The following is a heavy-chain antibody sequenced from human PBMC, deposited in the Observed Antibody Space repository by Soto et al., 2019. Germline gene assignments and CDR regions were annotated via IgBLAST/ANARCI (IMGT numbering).Heavy chain of an antibody. J-gene: IGHJ4*02. D-gene: IGHD3-16*01. V-gene: IGHV3-74*01. Sequence: EVQLVESGGGLVQPGGPLRLSCAASGFTFSSYWMHWVRQAPGKGLVWVSRINIDGSSTNYAESVKGRFTISRDNAKNTVYLQMNSLRAEATAVYYCARGGRGGFDYWGQGTLVTVSS. CDR3: ARGGRGGFDY. CDR2: INIDGSST. CDR1: GFTFSSYW.